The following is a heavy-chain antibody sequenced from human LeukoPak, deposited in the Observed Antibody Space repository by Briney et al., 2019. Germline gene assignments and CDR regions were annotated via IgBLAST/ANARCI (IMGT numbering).Heavy chain of an antibody. CDR1: GFTFSSYA. Sequence: GGSLRLSCAASGFTFSSYAMSWTRQAPGKGLEWVANVKEDGKVKQYMDSMKGRLTISRDNAKNSLYLQMNSLRVEDTAVYYCARDRDDGGFEYWGQGTLVTVSS. D-gene: IGHD4-23*01. CDR3: ARDRDDGGFEY. V-gene: IGHV3-7*01. J-gene: IGHJ4*02. CDR2: VKEDGKVK.